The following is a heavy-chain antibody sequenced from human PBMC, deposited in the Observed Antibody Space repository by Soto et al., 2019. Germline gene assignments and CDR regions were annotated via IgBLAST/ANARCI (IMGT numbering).Heavy chain of an antibody. D-gene: IGHD3-9*01. CDR1: GFTFSSYA. V-gene: IGHV3-23*01. Sequence: GGSLRLSCAASGFTFSSYAMSWVRQAPGKGLEWVSAISGSGGSTYYADSVKGRFTISRDNSKNTLYLQMNSLRAEDTAVYYCAKFPIQTIRPDYFDYWGQGTLVTVSS. J-gene: IGHJ4*02. CDR3: AKFPIQTIRPDYFDY. CDR2: ISGSGGST.